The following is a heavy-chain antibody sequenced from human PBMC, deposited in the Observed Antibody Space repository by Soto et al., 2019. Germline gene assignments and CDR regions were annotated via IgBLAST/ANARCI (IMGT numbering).Heavy chain of an antibody. CDR2: IYYSGST. J-gene: IGHJ6*02. CDR3: TTLFYDFWCGYSYYYYGMDV. CDR1: GGSISSYY. Sequence: SETLSLTCTVSGGSISSYYWSWIRQPPGKGLEWIGYIYYSGSTNYNPSLKSRVTISVDTSKNQFSLKLSSVTAADTAVYYCTTLFYDFWCGYSYYYYGMDVWGQGTTVTVSS. D-gene: IGHD3-3*01. V-gene: IGHV4-59*01.